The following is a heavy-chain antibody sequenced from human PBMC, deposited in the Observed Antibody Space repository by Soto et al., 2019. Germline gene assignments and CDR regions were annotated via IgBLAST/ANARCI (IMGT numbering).Heavy chain of an antibody. CDR3: AISSGYADWFDP. CDR2: IYYSGST. V-gene: IGHV4-31*03. D-gene: IGHD3-22*01. CDR1: GGSISSGGYY. J-gene: IGHJ5*02. Sequence: QVQLQESGPGLVKPSQTLSLTCTVSGGSISSGGYYWSWIRQHPGKGLEWIGYIYYSGSTYYNPSLNSRVTISVYTSKNQFSLKLRSVTAADTAVYYCAISSGYADWFDPWGQGTLVTVSS.